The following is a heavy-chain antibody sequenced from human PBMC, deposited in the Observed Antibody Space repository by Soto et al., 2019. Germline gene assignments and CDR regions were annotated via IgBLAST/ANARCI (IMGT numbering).Heavy chain of an antibody. CDR3: ARSSYYYDSSGYYYRWRDAFDI. CDR1: GGTFSSYA. V-gene: IGHV1-69*13. D-gene: IGHD3-22*01. Sequence: SVKVSCKASGGTFSSYAISWVRQAPGQGLEWMGGIIPIFGTANYAQKFQGRVTITGNESTSTAYMELSSLRSEDTAAYYCARSSYYYDSSGYYYRWRDAFDIWGQGTMVTVSS. CDR2: IIPIFGTA. J-gene: IGHJ3*02.